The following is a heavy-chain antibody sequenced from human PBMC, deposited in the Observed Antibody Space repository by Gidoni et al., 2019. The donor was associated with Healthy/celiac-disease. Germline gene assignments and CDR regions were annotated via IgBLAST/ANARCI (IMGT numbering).Heavy chain of an antibody. CDR3: AKVSSDYGDYAAFDI. CDR1: GVTCSSYA. V-gene: IGHV3-23*01. D-gene: IGHD4-17*01. Sequence: EVQLLESGGGLVQPGGSLRLSGAAAGVTCSSYAMRWVRQAPGTGLEWVSAISGSGGRTSYADSVKGRFTISRDNSKNTLYLQMNSLRAEDTSVYYCAKVSSDYGDYAAFDIWGQGTMVTVSS. J-gene: IGHJ3*02. CDR2: ISGSGGRT.